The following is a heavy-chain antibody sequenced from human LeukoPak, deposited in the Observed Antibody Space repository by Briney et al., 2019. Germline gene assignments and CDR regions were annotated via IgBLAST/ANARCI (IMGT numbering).Heavy chain of an antibody. CDR2: ISYDGSNK. Sequence: PGRSLRLSCAASGFTFSSYGMHWVRQAPGKGLEWVAVISYDGSNKYYADSVKGRFTISRDNSKNTLYLQMNSLRAEDTAVYYCAKDSTAAAPDYWGQGTLVTVSS. V-gene: IGHV3-30*18. CDR3: AKDSTAAAPDY. CDR1: GFTFSSYG. J-gene: IGHJ4*02. D-gene: IGHD6-13*01.